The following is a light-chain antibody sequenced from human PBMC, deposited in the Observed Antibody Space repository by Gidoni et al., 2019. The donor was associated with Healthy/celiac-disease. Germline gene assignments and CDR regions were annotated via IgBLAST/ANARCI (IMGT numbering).Light chain of an antibody. CDR2: AAS. Sequence: DMQLTQSPSSLSASVGDRVTITCRASQSIISYLNWYQQKPGKAPKLLIYAASSLQSGVPSRFSGSGSGTDFTLTISSLQPEDFATYYCQQSYSTPGTFXXXTKVEIK. J-gene: IGKJ1*01. V-gene: IGKV1-39*01. CDR3: QQSYSTPGT. CDR1: QSIISY.